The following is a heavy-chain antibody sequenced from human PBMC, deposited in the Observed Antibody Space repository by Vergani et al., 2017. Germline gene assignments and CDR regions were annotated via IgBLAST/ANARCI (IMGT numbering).Heavy chain of an antibody. J-gene: IGHJ4*02. V-gene: IGHV7-4-1*02. CDR1: GYPFTSYA. D-gene: IGHD5-24*01. Sequence: QVQLVQSGSELKKPGASVKVSCKASGYPFTSYALNWVRQAPGQGLEWMGWINTNTGNPTSAQGFTGPFVFFLDTSVSTAYLQISSLKAEDTAVYYCAGDRPDGYNTVDYGGQGTRVTVS. CDR3: AGDRPDGYNTVDY. CDR2: INTNTGNP.